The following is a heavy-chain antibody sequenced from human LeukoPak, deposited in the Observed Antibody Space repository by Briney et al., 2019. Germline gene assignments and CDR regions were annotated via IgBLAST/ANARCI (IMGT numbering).Heavy chain of an antibody. D-gene: IGHD5-18*01. Sequence: GGSLRLSCAASGFTFSSYAMSWVRQAPGKGLEWVSAISGSGGSTYYADSVKGRFTISRDNSKNTLYLQMNSLRAEDTAVYYCAKDRRDTAGPYDAFDIRGQGTMVTVSS. CDR1: GFTFSSYA. V-gene: IGHV3-23*01. CDR2: ISGSGGST. CDR3: AKDRRDTAGPYDAFDI. J-gene: IGHJ3*02.